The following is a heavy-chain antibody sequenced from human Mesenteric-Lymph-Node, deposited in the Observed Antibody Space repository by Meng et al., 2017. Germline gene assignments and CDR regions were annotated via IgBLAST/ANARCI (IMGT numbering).Heavy chain of an antibody. Sequence: QVQLQESGPGLVKPSQTLSFPCTVSGGSISSGDYYWSWIRQPPGKGLEWIGCIYYSGSTYYNPSLKGRVTISVDTSKNQFSLNLSSVTAADTAVYYCARGQRSYSGSYPEWFDPWGQGTLVTVSS. CDR1: GGSISSGDYY. D-gene: IGHD1-26*01. CDR2: IYYSGST. CDR3: ARGQRSYSGSYPEWFDP. J-gene: IGHJ5*02. V-gene: IGHV4-30-4*01.